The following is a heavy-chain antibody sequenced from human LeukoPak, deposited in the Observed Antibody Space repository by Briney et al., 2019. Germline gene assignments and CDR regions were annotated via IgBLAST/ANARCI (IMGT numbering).Heavy chain of an antibody. J-gene: IGHJ5*02. Sequence: SETLSLTCTVSGGSFSSYYWSWIRQPPGKGLEWIGYIYYSGSTNYNPSLKSRVTISVDTSNNQFSLRLNSVTAADTAVYYCARGGANCSGDRCPLNWFDPWGQGTPVTVSS. V-gene: IGHV4-59*01. D-gene: IGHD2-15*01. CDR1: GGSFSSYY. CDR3: ARGGANCSGDRCPLNWFDP. CDR2: IYYSGST.